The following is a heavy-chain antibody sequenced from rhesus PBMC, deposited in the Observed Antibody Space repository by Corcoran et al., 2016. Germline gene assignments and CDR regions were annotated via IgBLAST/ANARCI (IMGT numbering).Heavy chain of an antibody. V-gene: IGHV3-54*02. J-gene: IGHJ4*01. CDR1: GFTFSLFG. CDR3: TRFDY. Sequence: EVQLVESGGGLVQPGGSLILSCAASGFTFSLFGFHWVRQAPGKGVEWVAVISSDGSNKNHADSVRDRFTVSRDNSKNVLYLQMSTLKLEDTAVYYCTRFDYWGQGVLVTVSS. CDR2: ISSDGSNK.